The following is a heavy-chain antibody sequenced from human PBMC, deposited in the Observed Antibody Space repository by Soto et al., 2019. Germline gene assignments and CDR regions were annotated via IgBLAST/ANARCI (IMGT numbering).Heavy chain of an antibody. CDR1: GYTFTSYT. J-gene: IGHJ4*02. Sequence: ASVKVSCKASGYTFTSYTMHWVRQAPGQRLEWMGWINAGNGNTKNSQKFQGRVTITRETSARTAYMELSSLGSVDTAVYYCAGVRRYFDHSLDYWGQGTLVTVSS. CDR2: INAGNGNT. D-gene: IGHD3-9*01. V-gene: IGHV1-3*01. CDR3: AGVRRYFDHSLDY.